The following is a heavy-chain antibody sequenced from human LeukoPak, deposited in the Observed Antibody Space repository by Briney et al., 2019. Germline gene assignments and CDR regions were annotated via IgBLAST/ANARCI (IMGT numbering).Heavy chain of an antibody. D-gene: IGHD2-2*01. CDR3: TSVMLPVARNWFGP. Sequence: PSETLSLTCTVSGGSISSTTRYWAWIRQSPGKGLEWIGNIYYSGNTYYNPSLRSRLTISVDTSKNHFSLRLSSVTASDTAVYYCTSVMLPVARNWFGPWGQGTLVTVSS. V-gene: IGHV4-39*02. J-gene: IGHJ5*02. CDR1: GGSISSTTRY. CDR2: IYYSGNT.